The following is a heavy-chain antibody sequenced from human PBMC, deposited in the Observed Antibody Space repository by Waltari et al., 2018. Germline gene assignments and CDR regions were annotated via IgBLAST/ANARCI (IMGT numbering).Heavy chain of an antibody. D-gene: IGHD4-4*01. CDR2: IYYSGST. V-gene: IGHV4-39*07. CDR3: ARGGNYTPIDY. Sequence: QLQLQESGPGLVKPSETLSLTCTVSGGSLSSSSYYWGWIRQPPGKGLEWIGSIYYSGSTYYNPSLKSRVTISVDTSKNQFSLKLSSVTAADTAVYYCARGGNYTPIDYWGQGTLVTVSS. CDR1: GGSLSSSSYY. J-gene: IGHJ4*02.